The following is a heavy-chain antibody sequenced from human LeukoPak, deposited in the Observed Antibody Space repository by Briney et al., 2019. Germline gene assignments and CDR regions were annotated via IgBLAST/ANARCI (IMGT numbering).Heavy chain of an antibody. CDR3: ATKTAYDILTGYLDY. CDR2: ISGSGGST. Sequence: GGSLRLSCAASGFTFSSYAMSWVRQAPGKGLEWVSAISGSGGSTYYADSVKGRFTISRDNSKNTLYLQMNSLRAEDTAVFFCATKTAYDILTGYLDYWGQGTLVTVSS. D-gene: IGHD3-9*01. J-gene: IGHJ4*02. V-gene: IGHV3-23*01. CDR1: GFTFSSYA.